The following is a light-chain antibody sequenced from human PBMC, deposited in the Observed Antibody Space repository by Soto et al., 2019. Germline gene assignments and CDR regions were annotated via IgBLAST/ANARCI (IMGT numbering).Light chain of an antibody. CDR2: AAS. CDR3: QKSYNTWT. V-gene: IGKV1-39*01. CDR1: QTISSW. Sequence: DIQMTQSPSTLSGSVGDRVTITCRASQTISSWLAWYQQKPGKAPKLLIYAASSLQNGVPSRFSGSGSGTDFTLTISSLQPEDFATYYCQKSYNTWTFGQGTKVDIK. J-gene: IGKJ1*01.